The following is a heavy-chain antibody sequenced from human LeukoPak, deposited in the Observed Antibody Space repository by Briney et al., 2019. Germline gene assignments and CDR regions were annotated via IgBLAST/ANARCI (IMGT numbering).Heavy chain of an antibody. CDR2: ISSSSYI. D-gene: IGHD3-10*01. CDR3: ARVGPYYYGSGSSFDY. J-gene: IGHJ4*02. Sequence: PGGSLRLSCAASGFTFSSYSMNWVRQAPGKGLEWVSSISSSSYIYYADSVKGRFTISRDNAKNSLYLQMNSLRAEDTAVYYCARVGPYYYGSGSSFDYWGQGTLVTVSS. V-gene: IGHV3-21*01. CDR1: GFTFSSYS.